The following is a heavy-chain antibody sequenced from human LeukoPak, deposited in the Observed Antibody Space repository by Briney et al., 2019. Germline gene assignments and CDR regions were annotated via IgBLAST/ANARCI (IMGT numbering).Heavy chain of an antibody. Sequence: VESLKISCKGSGYSFTSYWIGWVRQMPGKGPEWMGIIYPGDFDIRYSPSFQGQVTISADKSISTAYLQWSSLKASDTAMYYCARRLDYTNAVGYWGQGTLVTVSS. CDR1: GYSFTSYW. J-gene: IGHJ4*02. CDR2: IYPGDFDI. V-gene: IGHV5-51*01. D-gene: IGHD4-11*01. CDR3: ARRLDYTNAVGY.